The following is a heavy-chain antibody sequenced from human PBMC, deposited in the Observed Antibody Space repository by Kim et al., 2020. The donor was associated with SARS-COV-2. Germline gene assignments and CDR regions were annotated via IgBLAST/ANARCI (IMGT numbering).Heavy chain of an antibody. J-gene: IGHJ4*02. D-gene: IGHD2-2*01. CDR3: ATSRSSIISHFDY. Sequence: YADSGEGRFTISRDKSKNTLCLQMNSLRAEDTAVYYCATSRSSIISHFDYWGQGTLVTVSS. V-gene: IGHV3-30*01.